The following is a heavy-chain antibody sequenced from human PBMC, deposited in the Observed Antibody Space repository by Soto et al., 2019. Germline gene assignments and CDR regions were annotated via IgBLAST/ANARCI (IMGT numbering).Heavy chain of an antibody. CDR3: AKFEFYIVGVPAADYFYFYGMDV. Sequence: GGSLRLSCAASGFTFSSYAMSWVRQAPGQGMEWVSAISGSGGSTYYAASVKGRFTISRDNSKNTLYLQMNSLRAEDTGVYYCAKFEFYIVGVPAADYFYFYGMDVWGQGTTGTVSS. CDR2: ISGSGGST. J-gene: IGHJ6*02. V-gene: IGHV3-23*01. D-gene: IGHD2-2*01. CDR1: GFTFSSYA.